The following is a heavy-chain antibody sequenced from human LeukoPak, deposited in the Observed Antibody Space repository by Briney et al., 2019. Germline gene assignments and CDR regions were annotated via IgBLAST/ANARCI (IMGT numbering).Heavy chain of an antibody. V-gene: IGHV6-1*01. Sequence: SQTLSLTCAISGDSVCSNSAAWNWIRQSPSRGLEWLGRTYYRSKWYNDYAVSVKSRITINPDTSKNQFSLQLNSVTPEDTAVYYCARDGPSPSGSSYYFDYWGQGTLVTVSS. J-gene: IGHJ4*02. D-gene: IGHD3-10*01. CDR3: ARDGPSPSGSSYYFDY. CDR2: TYYRSKWYN. CDR1: GDSVCSNSAA.